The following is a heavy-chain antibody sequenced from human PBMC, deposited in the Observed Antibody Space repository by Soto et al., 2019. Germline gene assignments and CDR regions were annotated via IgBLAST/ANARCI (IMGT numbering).Heavy chain of an antibody. CDR1: GFTFSSYA. CDR2: ISYDGSNK. J-gene: IGHJ5*02. V-gene: IGHV3-30-3*01. Sequence: GSLRLSCAASGFTFSSYAIHWVRQAPGKGLEWLAVISYDGSNKYYADSVKGRFTISRDNSKNTLYLQMNSLRAEDTAVYYCARGRRGRITMIVVVHANWFDPWGQGTLVTVYS. CDR3: ARGRRGRITMIVVVHANWFDP. D-gene: IGHD3-22*01.